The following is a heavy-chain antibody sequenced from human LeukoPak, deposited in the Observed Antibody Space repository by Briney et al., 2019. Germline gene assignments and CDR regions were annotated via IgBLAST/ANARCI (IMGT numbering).Heavy chain of an antibody. J-gene: IGHJ4*02. CDR1: GFTFSNYG. V-gene: IGHV3-23*01. Sequence: GGSLRLSCAASGFTFSNYGMSWVRQAPGKGLEWVSAISGSGGSTYYADSVKGRFTISRDNSKNTLYLQMNSLRAEDTAVYYCAKVAGYCTGGSCYGALDYWGQGTLVTVSS. CDR3: AKVAGYCTGGSCYGALDY. CDR2: ISGSGGST. D-gene: IGHD2-15*01.